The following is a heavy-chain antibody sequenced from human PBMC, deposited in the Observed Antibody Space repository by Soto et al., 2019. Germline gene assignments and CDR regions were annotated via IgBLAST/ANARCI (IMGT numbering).Heavy chain of an antibody. CDR1: GGSISSYY. Sequence: PSDTLSLPGTVPGGSISSYYWSWIRQPAGKGLEWIGRIYTSGSTNYNPSLKSRVTMSVDTSKNQFSLKLSSVTAADTAVYYCARACSSNSCYDVFDYWGQGTLVTVSS. D-gene: IGHD2-2*01. CDR2: IYTSGST. V-gene: IGHV4-4*07. CDR3: ARACSSNSCYDVFDY. J-gene: IGHJ4*02.